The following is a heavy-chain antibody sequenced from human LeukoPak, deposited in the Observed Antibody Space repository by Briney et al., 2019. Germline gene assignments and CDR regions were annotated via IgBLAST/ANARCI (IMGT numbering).Heavy chain of an antibody. J-gene: IGHJ4*02. CDR3: VRVKGGIAAAGNYFDY. Sequence: PGGSLRLSCAASGFAFSSYAMHWVRQGPGKGLEWVALVSYDGGSKYYADSVKGRITISRDNPKNTLHLQMNSLRAEDTAVYYCVRVKGGIAAAGNYFDYWGQGTLVTVSS. CDR2: VSYDGGSK. CDR1: GFAFSSYA. V-gene: IGHV3-30-3*01. D-gene: IGHD6-13*01.